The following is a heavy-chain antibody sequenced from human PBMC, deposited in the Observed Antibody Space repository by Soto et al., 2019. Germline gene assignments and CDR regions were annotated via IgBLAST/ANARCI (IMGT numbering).Heavy chain of an antibody. D-gene: IGHD5-12*01. CDR1: GFTFSSSW. CDR2: VNRDETST. V-gene: IGHV3-74*01. J-gene: IGHJ4*02. Sequence: PGGSLRLSCAASGFTFSSSWMHWVRQAPGQGLVWVSRVNRDETSTNYADSVKGRFTISRDNAKNTLYLQMNSLRAEDTAVYFCAGGSALRYLDHWGQGTLVTVSS. CDR3: AGGSALRYLDH.